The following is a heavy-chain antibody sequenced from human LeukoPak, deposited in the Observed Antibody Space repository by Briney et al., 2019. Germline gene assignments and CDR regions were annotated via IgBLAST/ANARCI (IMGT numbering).Heavy chain of an antibody. J-gene: IGHJ6*02. CDR2: IYTSGST. Sequence: PSETLSLTCTVSGGSISSYFWSWIRQPAGKGLEWIGRIYTSGSTNYNPSLKSRVTMSVDTSKNQFSLKLSSVTAADTAVYYCTGQQSPLERRGGYYYYYYGMDVWGQGTTVTVSS. V-gene: IGHV4-4*07. D-gene: IGHD1-1*01. CDR1: GGSISSYF. CDR3: TGQQSPLERRGGYYYYYYGMDV.